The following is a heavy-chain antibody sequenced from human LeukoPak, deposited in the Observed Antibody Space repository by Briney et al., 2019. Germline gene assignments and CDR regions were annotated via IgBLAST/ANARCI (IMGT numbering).Heavy chain of an antibody. Sequence: GASAKVSCKASGYTFTSYYMHWVRQAPGQGLEWMGIINPSGGSTSYAQKFQGRVTMTRDTSTSTVYMELSSLRSEDTAVYYCASSRSVAGTKFDYWGQGTLVTVSS. D-gene: IGHD6-19*01. CDR3: ASSRSVAGTKFDY. CDR2: INPSGGST. V-gene: IGHV1-46*01. CDR1: GYTFTSYY. J-gene: IGHJ4*02.